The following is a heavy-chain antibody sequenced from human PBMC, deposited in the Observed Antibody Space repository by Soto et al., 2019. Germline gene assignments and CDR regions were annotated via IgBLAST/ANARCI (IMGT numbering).Heavy chain of an antibody. D-gene: IGHD3-10*01. V-gene: IGHV5-51*01. Sequence: GESLKISCKASGYSFTNYWIGWVRQMPGKGLEWMWIIYPGDSDTRYSPSFQGQVTISADKSISTAYLQWSSLKASDTAMYYCARQGFYGSGSMGWFDPWGQGTLVTVSS. J-gene: IGHJ5*02. CDR1: GYSFTNYW. CDR2: IYPGDSDT. CDR3: ARQGFYGSGSMGWFDP.